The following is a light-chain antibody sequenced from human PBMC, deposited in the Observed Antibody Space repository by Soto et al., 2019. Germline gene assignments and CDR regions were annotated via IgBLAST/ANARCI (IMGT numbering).Light chain of an antibody. CDR2: EGS. Sequence: QSALTQPASVSGSPGQSITISCTGTSSDVGGYNYVSWYQQHPGKAPKLMIYEGSKRPSGVSNRFSGSKSGNTASLTISGLQAEDEADYYCCSYAGSSTPNWVFGGGTKLTVL. V-gene: IGLV2-23*01. J-gene: IGLJ3*02. CDR3: CSYAGSSTPNWV. CDR1: SSDVGGYNY.